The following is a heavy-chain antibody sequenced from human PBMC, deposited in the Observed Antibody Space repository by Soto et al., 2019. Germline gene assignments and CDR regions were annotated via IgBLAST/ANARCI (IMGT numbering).Heavy chain of an antibody. CDR3: ARGVSGYYGFDY. CDR1: GFTFSNYW. V-gene: IGHV3-74*01. Sequence: EVQLVESGGGPAQFGGSLRLSCAASGFTFSNYWMHWVRQVPGKGLVWVSRIKGAETSTGYADSVKGRFTIFRDNVKNTLYLQMNSLRAEDTAVYYCARGVSGYYGFDYWCQGTLVTVSS. CDR2: IKGAETST. D-gene: IGHD5-12*01. J-gene: IGHJ4*02.